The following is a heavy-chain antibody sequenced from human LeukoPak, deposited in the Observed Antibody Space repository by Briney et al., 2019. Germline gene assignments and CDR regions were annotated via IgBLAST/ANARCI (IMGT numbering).Heavy chain of an antibody. CDR3: WGYSYGYDYDY. V-gene: IGHV3-30*03. Sequence: PGGSLRLSCAASGFTFSSYGMHWVRQAPGKGLEWVAVISYDGSNKYYADSVKGRFTISRDNSKNTLYLQMNSLRAEDTAVYYCWGYSYGYDYDYWGQGTLVTVSS. J-gene: IGHJ4*02. CDR2: ISYDGSNK. CDR1: GFTFSSYG. D-gene: IGHD5-18*01.